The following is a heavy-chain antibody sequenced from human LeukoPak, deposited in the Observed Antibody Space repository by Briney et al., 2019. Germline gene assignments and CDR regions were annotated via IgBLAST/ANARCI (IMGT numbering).Heavy chain of an antibody. CDR1: GYTLTELS. J-gene: IGHJ4*02. Sequence: ASVKVSCKVSGYTLTELSMHWVRQAPGQGLEWMGWINPNSGGTNYAQKFQGRVTMTRDTSISTAYMELSRLRSDDTAVYYCASGSPYCSSTSCHTLDYWGQGTLVTVSS. V-gene: IGHV1-2*02. D-gene: IGHD2-2*01. CDR3: ASGSPYCSSTSCHTLDY. CDR2: INPNSGGT.